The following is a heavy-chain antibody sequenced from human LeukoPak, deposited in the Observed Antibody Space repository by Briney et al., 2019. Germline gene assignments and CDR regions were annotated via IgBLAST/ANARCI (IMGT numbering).Heavy chain of an antibody. CDR3: ARDPFPLNSSGSH. CDR1: GGSISSYY. J-gene: IGHJ4*02. CDR2: IYYSGSAGST. V-gene: IGHV4-59*01. Sequence: PSETLSLTCSVSGGSISSYYWSWIRQPPGKGLEWIGYIYYSGSAGSTIYNPSLKSRVTISVDTSKNQVSLKLSSVTAADTAVYYCARDPFPLNSSGSHWGQGTLATVSS. D-gene: IGHD6-25*01.